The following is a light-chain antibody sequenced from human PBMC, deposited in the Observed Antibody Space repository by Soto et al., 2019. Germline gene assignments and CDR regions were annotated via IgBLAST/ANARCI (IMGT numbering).Light chain of an antibody. CDR3: AVWDDSLNGWV. V-gene: IGLV1-44*01. CDR2: SNN. Sequence: QSVLTQPSSASGTPGQRVTISCSGSSSNIGRNSVSWYQHLPGTAPKLLIYSNNQRPSGVPDRFSGSRSGTSASLAISGLQSEDEADYYCAVWDDSLNGWVFGGGTQLTVL. J-gene: IGLJ3*02. CDR1: SSNIGRNS.